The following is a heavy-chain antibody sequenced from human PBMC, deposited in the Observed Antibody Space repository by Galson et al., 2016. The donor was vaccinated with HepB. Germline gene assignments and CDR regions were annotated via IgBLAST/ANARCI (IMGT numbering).Heavy chain of an antibody. CDR1: GFTFSYYD. D-gene: IGHD3-16*01. J-gene: IGHJ6*02. V-gene: IGHV3-30*03. CDR2: ISYDGSNK. CDR3: VGADTYYYGLDI. Sequence: SLRLSCAASGFTFSYYDMNWVRQAPGKGLEWVAVISYDGSNKYYADSVTGRFTISRDNSRNTLYLQMHSLGGEATAVYYCVGADTYYYGLDIWGQGTTVTGS.